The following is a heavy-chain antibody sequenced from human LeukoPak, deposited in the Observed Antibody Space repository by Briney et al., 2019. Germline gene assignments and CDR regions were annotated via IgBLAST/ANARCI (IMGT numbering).Heavy chain of an antibody. CDR2: INPNSGGT. D-gene: IGHD4-23*01. CDR3: AREVVTPWYYYYMDV. J-gene: IGHJ6*03. CDR1: GYTFAAYY. V-gene: IGHV1-2*02. Sequence: GASVKVSCKASGYTFAAYYMYWVRQAPGQGLEWMGWINPNSGGTNYAQKFQGRVTMTRDTSISSAYMELSSLRSDDTAVYYCAREVVTPWYYYYMDVWGKGTTVTVSS.